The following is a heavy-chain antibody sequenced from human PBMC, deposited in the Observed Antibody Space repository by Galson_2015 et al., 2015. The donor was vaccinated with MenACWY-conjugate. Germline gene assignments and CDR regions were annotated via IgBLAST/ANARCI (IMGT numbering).Heavy chain of an antibody. V-gene: IGHV3-64D*06. Sequence: SLRLSCAASGFAFSNYNLHWVRQAPGKGLECVAAIRGSGDGTYYADSVKGRFTISRDNSKNTLSLHMSSLRTENTAVYYCVVNSYGSWGQGTLVTVSS. CDR2: IRGSGDGT. D-gene: IGHD2/OR15-2a*01. CDR3: VVNSYGS. CDR1: GFAFSNYN. J-gene: IGHJ1*01.